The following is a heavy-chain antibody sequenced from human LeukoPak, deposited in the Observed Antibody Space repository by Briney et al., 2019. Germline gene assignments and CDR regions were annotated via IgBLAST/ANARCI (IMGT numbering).Heavy chain of an antibody. CDR3: ARDRFLEWLLPSFDY. V-gene: IGHV4-4*07. J-gene: IGHJ4*02. D-gene: IGHD3-3*01. CDR1: GGSISSYY. Sequence: ASETLSLTCTVSGGSISSYYWSWIRQPAGKGLEWIGRIYTSGSTNYNPSLKSRVTMSVDTSKNQFSLKLSSVTAADTAVYYCARDRFLEWLLPSFDYWGQGTLVTVSS. CDR2: IYTSGST.